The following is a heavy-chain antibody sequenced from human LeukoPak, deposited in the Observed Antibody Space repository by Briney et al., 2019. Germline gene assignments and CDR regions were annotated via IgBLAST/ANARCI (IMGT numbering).Heavy chain of an antibody. V-gene: IGHV3-11*01. CDR3: ARKGDIVATNWFDP. D-gene: IGHD5-12*01. CDR1: GFTFSDYY. CDR2: ISSSGSTI. J-gene: IGHJ5*02. Sequence: GGSLRLSCAASGFTFSDYYMSWTRQAPGKGLEWVSYISSSGSTIYHADSVKGRFTISRDNAKNSLYLQMNSLRAEDTAVYYCARKGDIVATNWFDPWGQGTLVTVSS.